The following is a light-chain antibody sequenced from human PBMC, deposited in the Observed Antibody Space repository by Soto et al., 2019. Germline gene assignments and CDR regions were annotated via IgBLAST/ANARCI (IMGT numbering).Light chain of an antibody. Sequence: ENVLTHSLGTLSLCPGGRATPSCSASQSVSSNFLAWYQQKPGQAPRLLIYGASNRATGIPARFSGSGSGTDFTLTISRLQPEDFAVYYCQQYDSSPRTFGQGTKVDIK. V-gene: IGKV3-20*01. CDR2: GAS. J-gene: IGKJ1*01. CDR1: QSVSSNF. CDR3: QQYDSSPRT.